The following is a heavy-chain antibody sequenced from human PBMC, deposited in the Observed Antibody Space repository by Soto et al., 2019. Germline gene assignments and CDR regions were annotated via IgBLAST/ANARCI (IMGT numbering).Heavy chain of an antibody. CDR3: AGAVIYSSGWYLDYFDY. J-gene: IGHJ4*02. V-gene: IGHV4-59*01. CDR1: GGSINSYY. D-gene: IGHD6-19*01. Sequence: SETLSLTCTVSGGSINSYYWSWIRQPPGKGLEWIGYIFYSGGTNYNPSLKSRVTISIDTSENQFSLELSSVTAADTAVYYCAGAVIYSSGWYLDYFDYWGQGTLVTVSS. CDR2: IFYSGGT.